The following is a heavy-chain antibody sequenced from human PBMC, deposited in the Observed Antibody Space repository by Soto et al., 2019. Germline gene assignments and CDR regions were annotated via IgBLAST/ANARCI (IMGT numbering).Heavy chain of an antibody. D-gene: IGHD1-26*01. J-gene: IGHJ3*02. CDR2: IYYSGST. Sequence: SETLSLTCTVSGGSISSYYWSWIRQPPGKGLEWIGYIYYSGSTNYNPSPKSRVTISVDTSKNQFSLKLSSVTAADTAVYYCARDRDGSYPAAFDIWGQGTMVTVSS. V-gene: IGHV4-59*01. CDR3: ARDRDGSYPAAFDI. CDR1: GGSISSYY.